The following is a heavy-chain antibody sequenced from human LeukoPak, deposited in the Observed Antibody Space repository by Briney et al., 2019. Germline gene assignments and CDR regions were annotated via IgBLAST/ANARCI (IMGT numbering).Heavy chain of an antibody. J-gene: IGHJ4*02. CDR1: GFTFSSYA. D-gene: IGHD3-16*01. V-gene: IGHV3-23*01. CDR3: ALNAYYAGMTT. Sequence: GGSLRLSCEASGFTFSSYAMGWVRQAPGKGLEWVSAIVGSGDTTYYVDSVKGRFTISRDNSKNTVYLQMNSLTNDDTAVYYCALNAYYAGMTTWGQGVLVTVSS. CDR2: IVGSGDTT.